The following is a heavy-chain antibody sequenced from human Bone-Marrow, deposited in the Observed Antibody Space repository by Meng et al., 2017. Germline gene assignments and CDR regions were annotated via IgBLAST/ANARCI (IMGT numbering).Heavy chain of an antibody. V-gene: IGHV3-48*03. CDR1: GFTFSSDE. J-gene: IGHJ3*02. Sequence: GESLKISCVASGFTFSSDEMNWIRQAPGKGLEWISFISGSGTDTYYAESVKGRFTISRDNAKNSLYLQMNSLRAEDTAVYYCVTYYYDSSGWRWNAFDIWGQGTMVTVSS. CDR3: VTYYYDSSGWRWNAFDI. CDR2: ISGSGTDT. D-gene: IGHD3-22*01.